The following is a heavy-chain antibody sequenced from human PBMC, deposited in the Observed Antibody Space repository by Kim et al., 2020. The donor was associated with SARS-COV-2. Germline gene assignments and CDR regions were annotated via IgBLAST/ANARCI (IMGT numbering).Heavy chain of an antibody. CDR1: GFTFSSYG. CDR2: ISYDGSNK. V-gene: IGHV3-33*05. Sequence: GGSLRLSCAASGFTFSSYGMHWVRQAPGKGLEWVAVISYDGSNKYYADSVKGRFTISRDNSKNTLYLQMNSLRAEDTAVYYCAREGPLLFYYYGMDVWGQGTTVTVSS. CDR3: AREGPLLFYYYGMDV. D-gene: IGHD3-10*01. J-gene: IGHJ6*02.